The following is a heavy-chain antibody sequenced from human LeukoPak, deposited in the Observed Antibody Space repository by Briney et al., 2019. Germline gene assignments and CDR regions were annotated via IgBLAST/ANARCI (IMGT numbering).Heavy chain of an antibody. D-gene: IGHD3-3*01. CDR2: IYPGDSDT. CDR3: ARHSPAPSITIFGVAVN. J-gene: IGHJ4*02. Sequence: GESLKISCNGSGYSFTSYWIGLVRPMPGEGLGWLGIIYPGDSDTRYSASFQGQVTISADKSISTAYLQWSSLKASDTAMYYCARHSPAPSITIFGVAVNWGQGTLVTVSS. CDR1: GYSFTSYW. V-gene: IGHV5-51*01.